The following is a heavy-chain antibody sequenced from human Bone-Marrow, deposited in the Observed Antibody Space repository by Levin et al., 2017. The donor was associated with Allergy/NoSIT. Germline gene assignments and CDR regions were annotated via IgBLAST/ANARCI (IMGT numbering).Heavy chain of an antibody. J-gene: IGHJ4*02. D-gene: IGHD3-22*01. Sequence: GGSLRLSCAASGFTFSTCAMSWVRQAPGKGLEWVSATSGSGASTYYADSVKGRFTISRDNSKNTVYLQMSSLRAEDTAFYYCVKEGQPPKTAKLITTRGDFVDHWGQGALVTVSS. V-gene: IGHV3-23*01. CDR1: GFTFSTCA. CDR2: TSGSGAST. CDR3: VKEGQPPKTAKLITTRGDFVDH.